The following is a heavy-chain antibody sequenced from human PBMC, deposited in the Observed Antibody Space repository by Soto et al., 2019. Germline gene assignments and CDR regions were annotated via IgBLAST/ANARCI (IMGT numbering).Heavy chain of an antibody. CDR1: GGSISSGGYY. V-gene: IGHV4-31*03. CDR3: ARGLKCGGDYYSGFDP. D-gene: IGHD2-21*01. CDR2: IYYSGST. Sequence: SETLSLTCTVSGGSISSGGYYWSWIRQHPGKGLEWIGYIYYSGSTYYNPSLKSRVTISVDTSKNQFSLKLSSVTAADTAVYYCARGLKCGGDYYSGFDPWGQGTLVTVSS. J-gene: IGHJ5*02.